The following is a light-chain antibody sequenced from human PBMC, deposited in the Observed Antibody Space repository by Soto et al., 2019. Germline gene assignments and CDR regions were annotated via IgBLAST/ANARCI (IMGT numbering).Light chain of an antibody. CDR3: QSYDSSLSSYV. CDR2: SNS. V-gene: IGLV1-40*01. CDR1: SSNIGAGYD. Sequence: QSVLTQPPSVSGSPGQSVTSSCTGMSSNIGAGYDVHWYQQLPGTAPKLLIYSNSNRPSGVPDRFSGSKSGSSASLAITGLQDEDEADYYCQSYDSSLSSYVFGSGTKVTVL. J-gene: IGLJ1*01.